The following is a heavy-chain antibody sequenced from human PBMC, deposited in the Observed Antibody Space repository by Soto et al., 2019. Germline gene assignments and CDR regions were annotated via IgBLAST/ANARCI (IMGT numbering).Heavy chain of an antibody. D-gene: IGHD2-15*01. CDR3: ARAYIGYCSGGSCYPSLDY. V-gene: IGHV3-33*01. CDR1: GFTFSSYG. J-gene: IGHJ4*02. CDR2: IWYDGSNK. Sequence: QVQLVESGGGVVQPGRSLRLSCAASGFTFSSYGMHWVRQAPGKGLEWVAVIWYDGSNKYYADSVKGRFTISRDNSKNTLNLQMNSLRAEDTAVYYCARAYIGYCSGGSCYPSLDYWGQGTLVTVSS.